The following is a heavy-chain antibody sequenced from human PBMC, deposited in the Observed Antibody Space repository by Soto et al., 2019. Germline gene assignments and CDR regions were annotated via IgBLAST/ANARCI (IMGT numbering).Heavy chain of an antibody. J-gene: IGHJ1*01. CDR1: GGSISSSSYY. CDR2: IYYSGST. D-gene: IGHD4-17*01. CDR3: ASRNYGDSHAEYFQH. V-gene: IGHV4-39*01. Sequence: QLQLQESGPGLVKPSETLSLTCTVSGGSISSSSYYWGWIRQPPGKGLEWIGSIYYSGSTYYNPSLKSRVTTSVDTSKNQFSLKLSSVTAADTAVYYCASRNYGDSHAEYFQHWGQGTLVTVSS.